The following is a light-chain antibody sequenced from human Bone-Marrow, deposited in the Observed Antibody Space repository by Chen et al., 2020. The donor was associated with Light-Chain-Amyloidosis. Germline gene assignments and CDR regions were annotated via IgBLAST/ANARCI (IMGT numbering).Light chain of an antibody. CDR2: DAS. Sequence: DIQMTQSPSSLLASVGDRVTITCQASQDISNYLNWYQQKPGKAPKLLIHDASSLESGVPSRFSGSGSGTDFTFTISSLQPEDNGTYQCQQYYDLPFTFGQGTKLEI. CDR3: QQYYDLPFT. J-gene: IGKJ2*01. V-gene: IGKV1-33*01. CDR1: QDISNY.